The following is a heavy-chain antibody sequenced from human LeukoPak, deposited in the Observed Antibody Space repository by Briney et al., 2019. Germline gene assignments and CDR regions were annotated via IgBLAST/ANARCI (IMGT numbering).Heavy chain of an antibody. V-gene: IGHV3-7*01. Sequence: GGSLRLSCAASGFTFSSYEMNWIRQAPGKGLEWVANIKQDGSEKYYVDSVKGRFTISRDNAKNSLYLQMNSLRAEDTAVYYCARGSILFDYWGQGTLVTVSS. CDR3: ARGSILFDY. CDR2: IKQDGSEK. CDR1: GFTFSSYE. J-gene: IGHJ4*02.